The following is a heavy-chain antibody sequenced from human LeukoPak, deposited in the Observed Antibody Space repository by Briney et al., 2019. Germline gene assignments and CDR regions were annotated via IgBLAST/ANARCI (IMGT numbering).Heavy chain of an antibody. CDR2: MNPNSGNT. V-gene: IGHV1-8*01. CDR1: GYTFTSYD. Sequence: APVKVSCKASGYTFTSYDINWVRQATGQGLEWMGWMNPNSGNTGYAQKFQGRVTITRNTSISAAYMELSSLRSEDTAVYYCARVGIDYDFWSGYYVWGQGTLVTVSS. D-gene: IGHD3-3*01. CDR3: ARVGIDYDFWSGYYV. J-gene: IGHJ4*02.